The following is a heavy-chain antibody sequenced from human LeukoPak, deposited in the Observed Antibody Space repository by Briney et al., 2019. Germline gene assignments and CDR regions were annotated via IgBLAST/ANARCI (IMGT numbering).Heavy chain of an antibody. CDR1: GYSISSGYY. Sequence: SETLSLTCTVSGYSISSGYYWVWIRQTPGKGLEWIGSIYRSGSTNYNPSLKSRVTISVDTSKNQFSLKVNSVTAADTALYYCAREFVGSSPTAWGQGTQVTVSS. D-gene: IGHD2-15*01. J-gene: IGHJ5*02. CDR3: AREFVGSSPTA. V-gene: IGHV4-38-2*02. CDR2: IYRSGST.